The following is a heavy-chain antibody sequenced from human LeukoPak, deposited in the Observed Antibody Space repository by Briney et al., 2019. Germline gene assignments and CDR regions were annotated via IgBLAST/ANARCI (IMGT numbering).Heavy chain of an antibody. D-gene: IGHD3-22*01. CDR2: IDPNSGGT. CDR3: ARGYYDRGSLYYFDY. Sequence: ASVKVSCKASGYTFTGYYMHWVGQAPGQGLEWMGWIDPNSGGTNYAQKFQGRVTMTRDTSIGTAYMELSGLTSDDTGVYYCARGYYDRGSLYYFDYWGQGTLVTVSS. J-gene: IGHJ4*02. CDR1: GYTFTGYY. V-gene: IGHV1-2*02.